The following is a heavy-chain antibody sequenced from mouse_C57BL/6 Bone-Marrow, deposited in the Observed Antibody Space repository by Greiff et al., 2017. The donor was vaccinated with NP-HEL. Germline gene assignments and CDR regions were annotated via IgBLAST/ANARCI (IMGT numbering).Heavy chain of an antibody. CDR1: DSEVFPIAY. CDR2: ILPSIGRT. V-gene: IGHV15-2*01. D-gene: IGHD2-4*01. Sequence: QVQLQQSGSELRSPGSSVKLSCKDFDSEVFPIAYMSWVRQKPGHGFEWIGGILPSIGRTIYGEKFEDKATLDADTLSNTAYLELNSLTSEDSAIYYCARLYDYDGPWFAYWGQGTLVTVSA. J-gene: IGHJ3*01. CDR3: ARLYDYDGPWFAY.